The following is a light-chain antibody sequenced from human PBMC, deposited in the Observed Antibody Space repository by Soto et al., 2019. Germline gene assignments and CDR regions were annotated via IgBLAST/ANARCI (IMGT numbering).Light chain of an antibody. J-gene: IGLJ1*01. V-gene: IGLV2-18*02. CDR3: SSYTTSSTYV. CDR2: DVS. CDR1: SSDVGSYNR. Sequence: QSVLTQPPSVSGSPGQSVTIFCTGTSSDVGSYNRVSWYQQPPGTAPKLMIYDVSNRPSGIPDRFSGSKSGNAASLTISGLQAEDEADYYCSSYTTSSTYVFGTGTKVTVL.